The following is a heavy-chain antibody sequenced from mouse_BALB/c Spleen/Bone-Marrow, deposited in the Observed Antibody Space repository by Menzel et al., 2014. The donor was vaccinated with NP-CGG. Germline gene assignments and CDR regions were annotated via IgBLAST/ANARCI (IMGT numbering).Heavy chain of an antibody. CDR3: TRSRYDYDNAMDC. CDR2: INPSNGGT. J-gene: IGHJ4*01. CDR1: GYTFTSYY. Sequence: VQLQQSGAELVKPGASVKLSCKASGYTFTSYYMYWVKQRPGQGLEWIGEINPSNGGTNFNEKFKSKATLTVDKSSSTAYMQLSGLTSEDSAVYYCTRSRYDYDNAMDCWGQGTSVTVSS. D-gene: IGHD2-4*01. V-gene: IGHV1S81*02.